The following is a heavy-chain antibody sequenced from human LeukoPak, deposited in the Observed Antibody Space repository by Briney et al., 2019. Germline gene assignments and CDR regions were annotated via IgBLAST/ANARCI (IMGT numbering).Heavy chain of an antibody. Sequence: ASVKVSCKASGYTFTSYGISWMRQAPGQGLEWMGWISAYNGNTNYAQKLQGRVTMTTDTSTSTAYMELRSLRSDDTAVYYCARGLWFGELLGALVYWGQGTLVTVSS. V-gene: IGHV1-18*01. CDR3: ARGLWFGELLGALVY. CDR2: ISAYNGNT. J-gene: IGHJ4*02. CDR1: GYTFTSYG. D-gene: IGHD3-10*01.